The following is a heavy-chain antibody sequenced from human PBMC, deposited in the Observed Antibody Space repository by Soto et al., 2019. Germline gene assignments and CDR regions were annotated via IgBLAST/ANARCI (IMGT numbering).Heavy chain of an antibody. Sequence: QVQLQESGPGLVKPSETLSLTCTVSGGSVSGGSYYWNWIRQPPGKGLEWIGYIYFSGRTNYNPSLKSRVTISIDTSKNQFSLKLTSATAADTAVYYCSRDVDFGEEDVWGQVTTVTVSS. J-gene: IGHJ6*02. CDR1: GGSVSGGSYY. CDR2: IYFSGRT. D-gene: IGHD4-17*01. V-gene: IGHV4-61*01. CDR3: SRDVDFGEEDV.